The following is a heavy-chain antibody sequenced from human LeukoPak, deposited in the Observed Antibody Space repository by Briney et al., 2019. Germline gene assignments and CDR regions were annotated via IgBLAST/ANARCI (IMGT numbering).Heavy chain of an antibody. J-gene: IGHJ4*02. CDR2: IYYSGST. Sequence: SETLSLTCTVSGGSISSYYWSWIRQPPGKGLEWIGYIYYSGSTNYNPSLKSRVTISVDTSKNQFSLKLSSVTAADKAVYYCATDRMRADLYFDYWGQGTLVTVSS. CDR1: GGSISSYY. V-gene: IGHV4-59*01. CDR3: ATDRMRADLYFDY. D-gene: IGHD3-3*01.